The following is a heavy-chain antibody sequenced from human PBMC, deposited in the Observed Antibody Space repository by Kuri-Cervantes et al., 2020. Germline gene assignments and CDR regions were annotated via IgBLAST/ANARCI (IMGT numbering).Heavy chain of an antibody. J-gene: IGHJ4*02. D-gene: IGHD1-26*01. V-gene: IGHV1-18*01. CDR2: ISAYNGNT. Sequence: ASVKVSCKASGYTFTSYGISWVRQAPGQGLEWMGWISAYNGNTNYAQKLQGRVTMTTDTSTSTAYMELRSLRSDDTAVYYCANPLRGELRSGFDYWGQGTLVTVSS. CDR3: ANPLRGELRSGFDY. CDR1: GYTFTSYG.